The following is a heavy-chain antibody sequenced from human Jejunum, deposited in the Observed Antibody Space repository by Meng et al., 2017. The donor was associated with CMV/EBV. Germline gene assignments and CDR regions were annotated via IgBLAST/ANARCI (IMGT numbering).Heavy chain of an antibody. Sequence: SGGTLSTYVISWVRQAPGQGLEWMGRIIPIIGRPHHAQRFQDRVSITADKATSTVYMELKTLTSEDTAVYFCTSDITGNSYAYDSWGQGTLVTVSS. J-gene: IGHJ5*01. D-gene: IGHD3-16*01. V-gene: IGHV1-69*04. CDR3: TSDITGNSYAYDS. CDR1: GGTLSTYV. CDR2: IIPIIGRP.